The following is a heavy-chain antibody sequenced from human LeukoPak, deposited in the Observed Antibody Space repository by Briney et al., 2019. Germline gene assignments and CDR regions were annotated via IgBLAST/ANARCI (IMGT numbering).Heavy chain of an antibody. CDR1: GFTFCSYG. CDR2: IWNDGGKK. V-gene: IGHV3-33*01. J-gene: IGHJ4*02. D-gene: IGHD3-3*01. CDR3: ARFERITIFGVVTAPDY. Sequence: GGSLRLTCAASGFTFCSYGMQWVRQAPGKGLEWVAVIWNDGGKKYYADSVKGRFSISRDNSKNTVYLQMNSLRDEDTAVYYCARFERITIFGVVTAPDYWGQGTLVTVSS.